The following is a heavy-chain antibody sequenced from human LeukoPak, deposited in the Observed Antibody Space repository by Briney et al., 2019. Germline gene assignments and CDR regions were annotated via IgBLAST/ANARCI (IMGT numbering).Heavy chain of an antibody. CDR1: GFSLSPRAVG. Sequence: SGPTLVKPTQTLTLTCTFSGFSLSPRAVGVGWIRQPPGKALEWLALIYWNDDKRYSPSLKSRLTITKDTSKNQVVLTMTNMDPVDTATYYCAHRQSSTRRLLPYYFDYWGQGTLVTVSS. CDR2: IYWNDDK. V-gene: IGHV2-5*01. D-gene: IGHD2-2*01. J-gene: IGHJ4*02. CDR3: AHRQSSTRRLLPYYFDY.